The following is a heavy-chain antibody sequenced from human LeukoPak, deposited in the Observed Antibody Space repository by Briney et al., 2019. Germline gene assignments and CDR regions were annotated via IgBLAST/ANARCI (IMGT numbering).Heavy chain of an antibody. CDR1: GFTFSSYG. D-gene: IGHD4-17*01. CDR2: IWYDGSNK. J-gene: IGHJ6*02. CDR3: AKDNRRYGDPILGNYYGMDV. V-gene: IGHV3-33*06. Sequence: GWSMSLSCAASGFTFSSYGMHWVRQAGGKGREWVAVIWYDGSNKYYADSVKGRFSISRDNSKDTLYLQLNSLRAEDTAVYYCAKDNRRYGDPILGNYYGMDVWGQGTTVTVSS.